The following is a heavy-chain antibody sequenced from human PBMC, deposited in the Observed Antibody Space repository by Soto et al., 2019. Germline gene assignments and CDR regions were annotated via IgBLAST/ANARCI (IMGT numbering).Heavy chain of an antibody. CDR3: TSGITIFGVVIRTGPYYFDY. J-gene: IGHJ4*02. Sequence: GGSLRLSCAASGFTFSNAWMNWVRQAPGKGLEWVGRIKSKTDGGTTDYAAPVKGRFTISRDDSKNTLYLQMNSLKTEDTAVYYCTSGITIFGVVIRTGPYYFDYWGQGTLVTVSS. D-gene: IGHD3-3*01. CDR1: GFTFSNAW. CDR2: IKSKTDGGTT. V-gene: IGHV3-15*07.